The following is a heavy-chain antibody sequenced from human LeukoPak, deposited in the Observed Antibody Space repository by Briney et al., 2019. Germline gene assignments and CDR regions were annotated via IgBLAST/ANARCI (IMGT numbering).Heavy chain of an antibody. CDR2: ISYDGSNK. CDR1: GFTFSSYA. V-gene: IGHV3-30-3*01. J-gene: IGHJ4*02. D-gene: IGHD5-18*01. CDR3: ARDGGTAMAPDY. Sequence: GRSLRLSCAASGFTFSSYAMHWVRQAPGKGLEWVAVISYDGSNKYYADSVKGRFTISRDNSKNTLYLQMNSLRAEDTAVYYCARDGGTAMAPDYWGQGTLVTVSS.